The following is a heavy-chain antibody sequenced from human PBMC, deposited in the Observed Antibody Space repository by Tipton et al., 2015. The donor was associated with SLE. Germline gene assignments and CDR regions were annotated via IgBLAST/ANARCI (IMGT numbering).Heavy chain of an antibody. J-gene: IGHJ3*02. Sequence: TLSLTCAVYGGSFSDYYWSWIRQTPGEGLEWIGEINHTGGTNYNPSLESRVTMSVDTSKNRFSLKLSSVTAADTAVYYCARAEGSWDAFDIWGQGTMVTVSS. V-gene: IGHV4-34*10. CDR3: ARAEGSWDAFDI. CDR2: INHTGGT. CDR1: GGSFSDYY. D-gene: IGHD2-15*01.